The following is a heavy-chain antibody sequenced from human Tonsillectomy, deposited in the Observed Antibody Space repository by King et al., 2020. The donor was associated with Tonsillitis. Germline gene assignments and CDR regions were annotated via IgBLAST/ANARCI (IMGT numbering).Heavy chain of an antibody. CDR1: GDTFSKYS. CDR2: IVPVLGAP. Sequence: QLVQSGAELKKPGSSVKVSCKASGDTFSKYSISWVRQAPGKGLEWLGGIVPVLGAPTYARRFQDRVTITADESPNTVFLVLTSLRSDDTAVYYCATRARFSGVGIAGFKYAMDVWGQGATVTVSS. CDR3: ATRARFSGVGIAGFKYAMDV. V-gene: IGHV1-69*01. D-gene: IGHD3-3*01. J-gene: IGHJ6*02.